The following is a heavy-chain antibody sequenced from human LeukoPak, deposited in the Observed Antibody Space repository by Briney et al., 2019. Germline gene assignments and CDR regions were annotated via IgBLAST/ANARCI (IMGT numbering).Heavy chain of an antibody. CDR2: INSDGSST. D-gene: IGHD6-19*01. J-gene: IGHJ4*02. CDR1: GFTFSSYW. Sequence: GGSLRLSCAASGFTFSSYWMHWVRHAPGKGLVWVSRINSDGSSTSYADSVKGRFTISRDNAKNTLYLQMNSLRAEDTAVYYCAREGSGWYFRQFDYWGQGTLVTVSS. CDR3: AREGSGWYFRQFDY. V-gene: IGHV3-74*01.